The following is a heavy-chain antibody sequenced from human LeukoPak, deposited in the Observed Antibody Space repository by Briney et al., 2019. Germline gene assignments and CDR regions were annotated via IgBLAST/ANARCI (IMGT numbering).Heavy chain of an antibody. CDR2: ISGSGGST. J-gene: IGHJ3*02. CDR3: AKGVLVPAAMTGPDAFDI. Sequence: GGSLRLSCAASGFTFSSYAMSWVRQAPGKGLEWVLAISGSGGSTYYADSVKGRLTISRDNSKNTLYLQMNSLRAEDTAVYYCAKGVLVPAAMTGPDAFDIWGQGTMVTVSS. D-gene: IGHD2-2*01. V-gene: IGHV3-23*01. CDR1: GFTFSSYA.